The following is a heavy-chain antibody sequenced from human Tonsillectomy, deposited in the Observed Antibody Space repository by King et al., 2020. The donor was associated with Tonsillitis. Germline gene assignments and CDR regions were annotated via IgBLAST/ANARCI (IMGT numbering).Heavy chain of an antibody. CDR2: ISSSSSYI. J-gene: IGHJ6*02. CDR3: ARDNSPPYSFGMDV. Sequence: VQLVESGGGLVKPGGSLRLSCAASGFTFITYSMNWVRQAPGKGLEWVSSISSSSSYIYYADSVKGRFTISRDNAKNSLYLQLNSLRAEDTAVYYCARDNSPPYSFGMDVWGQGTTVTVTS. CDR1: GFTFITYS. D-gene: IGHD2-21*01. V-gene: IGHV3-21*01.